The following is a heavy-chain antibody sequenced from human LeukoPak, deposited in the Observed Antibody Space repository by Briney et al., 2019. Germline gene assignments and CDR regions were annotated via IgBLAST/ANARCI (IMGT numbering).Heavy chain of an antibody. J-gene: IGHJ4*02. Sequence: GGSLRLSCAASGFTFSSYEMNWVRQAPGKGLEWVSYISSSGSTIYYADSVKGRFTISRDNAKNSLYLQMNSLRAEDTAVYYCARVYSSSSAYFDYWGQGTLVTVSS. CDR1: GFTFSSYE. V-gene: IGHV3-48*03. CDR3: ARVYSSSSAYFDY. D-gene: IGHD6-6*01. CDR2: ISSSGSTI.